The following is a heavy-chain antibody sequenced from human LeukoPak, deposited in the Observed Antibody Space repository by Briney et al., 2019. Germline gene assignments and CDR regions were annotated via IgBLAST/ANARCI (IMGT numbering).Heavy chain of an antibody. J-gene: IGHJ1*01. CDR3: ARGRANEYSSGWQGPSPFQH. V-gene: IGHV4-59*12. D-gene: IGHD6-19*01. CDR2: IYYSEST. CDR1: GGSISSYY. Sequence: SETLSLTCTVSGGSISSYYWSWIRQPPGKGLEWIGYIYYSESTNYNPSLKSRVTISVDTSKNQFSLKLSSVTAADTAVYYCARGRANEYSSGWQGPSPFQHWGQGTLVTVSS.